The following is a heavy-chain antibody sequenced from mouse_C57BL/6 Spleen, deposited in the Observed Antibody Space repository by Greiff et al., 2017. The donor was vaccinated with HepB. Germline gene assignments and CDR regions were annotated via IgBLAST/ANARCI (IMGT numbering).Heavy chain of an antibody. J-gene: IGHJ3*01. CDR1: GYTFTSYW. V-gene: IGHV1-52*01. Sequence: VQLQQPGAELVRPGSSVKLSCKASGYTFTSYWMHWVKQRPIQGLEWIGNIDPSDSETHYNQKFKDKATLTVDKSSSTAYMQLSSLTSEDSAVYYCAREGYGNYAWFAYWGQGTLVTVSA. CDR2: IDPSDSET. CDR3: AREGYGNYAWFAY. D-gene: IGHD2-1*01.